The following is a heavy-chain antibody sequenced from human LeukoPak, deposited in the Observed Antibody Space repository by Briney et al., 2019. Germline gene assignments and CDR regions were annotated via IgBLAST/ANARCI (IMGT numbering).Heavy chain of an antibody. J-gene: IGHJ4*02. CDR1: GGSISSSSYY. CDR3: ARDGSGNSNYFDF. V-gene: IGHV4-39*07. CDR2: IYYSGST. D-gene: IGHD3-10*01. Sequence: SETLSLTCTVSGGSISSSSYYWGWIRQPPGKGLEWIGSIYYSGSTYYNPSLKSRVTISVDTSKNQFSLKLSSVTAADTAVYYCARDGSGNSNYFDFWGQGTLVTVSS.